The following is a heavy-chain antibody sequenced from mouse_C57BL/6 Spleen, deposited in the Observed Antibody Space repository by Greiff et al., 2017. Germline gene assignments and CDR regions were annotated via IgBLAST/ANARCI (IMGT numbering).Heavy chain of an antibody. D-gene: IGHD1-1*01. CDR3: ARYASTVVATDAMDY. V-gene: IGHV1-69*01. J-gene: IGHJ4*01. CDR1: GYTFTSYW. Sequence: QVQLQQPGAELVMPGASVKLSCKASGYTFTSYWMHWVKQRPGQGLEWIGEIDPSDSYTNYNQKFKGKSTLTVDKSSSTAYMQLSSLTSEDSAIYYCARYASTVVATDAMDYWGQGTSVTVSS. CDR2: IDPSDSYT.